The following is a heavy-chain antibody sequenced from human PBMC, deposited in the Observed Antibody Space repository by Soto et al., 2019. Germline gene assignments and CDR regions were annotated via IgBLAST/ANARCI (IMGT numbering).Heavy chain of an antibody. CDR3: ARDRLHYDILTGYSQYYFDY. CDR1: GYTFTGYY. D-gene: IGHD3-9*01. V-gene: IGHV1-2*04. CDR2: INPNSGGT. Sequence: ASVKVSCKASGYTFTGYYMHWVRQAPGQGLEWMGWINPNSGGTNYAQKFQGWVTMTRDTSISTAYMELSRLRSDDTAVYYCARDRLHYDILTGYSQYYFDYWGQGTLVTVSS. J-gene: IGHJ4*02.